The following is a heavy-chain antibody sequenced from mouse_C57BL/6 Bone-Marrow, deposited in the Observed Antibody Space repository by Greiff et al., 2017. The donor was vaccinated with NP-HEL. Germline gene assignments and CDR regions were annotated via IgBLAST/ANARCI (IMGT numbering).Heavy chain of an antibody. J-gene: IGHJ3*01. CDR1: GYTFTSYW. CDR2: IYPSDSET. CDR3: ARSGFTTVRAWFAY. Sequence: VQLQQPGAELVRPGSSVKLSCKASGYTFTSYWMDWVKQRPGQGLEWIGNIYPSDSETHYNQKFKDKATLTVYKSSSTAYMQLSSLTSEDSAVYYCARSGFTTVRAWFAYWGQGTLVTVSA. D-gene: IGHD1-1*01. V-gene: IGHV1-61*01.